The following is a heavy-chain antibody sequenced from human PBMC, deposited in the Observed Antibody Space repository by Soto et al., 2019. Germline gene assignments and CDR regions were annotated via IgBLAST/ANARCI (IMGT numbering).Heavy chain of an antibody. Sequence: GESLKISCQACGYSFTTYWIAWVRQTPGRGREWMGVIYPGGCEIKYSPAFDGQVTYSGDESTRTAYLQWIGLKTSDTGMYFCASSPVRRPLASIDFPGQGSLGPGSS. J-gene: IGHJ4*02. V-gene: IGHV5-51*01. CDR3: ASSPVRRPLASIDF. CDR1: GYSFTTYW. CDR2: IYPGGCEI. D-gene: IGHD1-1*01.